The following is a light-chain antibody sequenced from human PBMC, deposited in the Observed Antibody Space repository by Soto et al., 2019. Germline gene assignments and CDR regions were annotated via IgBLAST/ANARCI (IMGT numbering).Light chain of an antibody. CDR1: SPNIGANY. CDR3: AAWDDSLGGLV. CDR2: RNN. J-gene: IGLJ2*01. Sequence: QSVLAQPPSASGTTGQRVTISCSGSSPNIGANYVYWYQHLPGTAPKLLIYRNNQLPSGVPDRFSGSKSGTSASLAISGLRSEDEADYYCAAWDDSLGGLVFGGVTKLTVL. V-gene: IGLV1-47*01.